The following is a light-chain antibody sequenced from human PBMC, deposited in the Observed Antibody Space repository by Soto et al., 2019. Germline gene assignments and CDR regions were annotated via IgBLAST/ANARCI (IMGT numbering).Light chain of an antibody. CDR2: AAS. J-gene: IGKJ2*01. V-gene: IGKV1-17*01. CDR3: LQHNSYPYT. Sequence: DIQMTQSPSTLSASIGDRVTITCRASQNINNWIAWYQQKPGKAPKRLIYAASSLQSGVPSRFSGSGSGTEFTLTISSLQPEDFATYYCLQHNSYPYTFGQGTKVDIK. CDR1: QNINNW.